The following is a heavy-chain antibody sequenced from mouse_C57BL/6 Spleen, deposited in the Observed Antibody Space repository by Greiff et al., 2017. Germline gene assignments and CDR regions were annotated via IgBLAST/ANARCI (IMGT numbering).Heavy chain of an antibody. CDR1: GYTFTSYW. D-gene: IGHD2-5*01. Sequence: QVQLKQPGAELVKPGASVKLSCKASGYTFTSYWMHWVKQRPGQGLEWIGMIHPNSGSTNYNEKFKSKATLTVDKSSSTAYMQLSSLTSEDSAVYYCARDAYYSNYFFAYWGQGTLVTVSA. J-gene: IGHJ3*01. CDR3: ARDAYYSNYFFAY. CDR2: IHPNSGST. V-gene: IGHV1-64*01.